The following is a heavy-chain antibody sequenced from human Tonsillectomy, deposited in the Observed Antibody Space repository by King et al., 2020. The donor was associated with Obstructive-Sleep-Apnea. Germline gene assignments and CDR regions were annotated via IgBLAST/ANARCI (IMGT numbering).Heavy chain of an antibody. CDR1: GFAFGDYA. V-gene: IGHV3-49*03. CDR2: IRSKAFGGTT. D-gene: IGHD3-10*01. Sequence: VQLVESGGGLVQPGRSLRLSCTASGFAFGDYAMTWFRQAPGKGLECVGFIRSKAFGGTTEYAASVKGRFTISRDDSKSVAYLQMNSLKIEDTALYYCSRDHIYGSGSSTRFDYWGQGTLVTVSS. J-gene: IGHJ4*02. CDR3: SRDHIYGSGSSTRFDY.